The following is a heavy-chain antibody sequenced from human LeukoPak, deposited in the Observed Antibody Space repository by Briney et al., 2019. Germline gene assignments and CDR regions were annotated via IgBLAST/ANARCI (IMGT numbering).Heavy chain of an antibody. CDR2: ISSEGSSI. Sequence: GGTLRLSCAASGFTFSNAWMSWVRQAPGKGLVWVSRISSEGSSISYADSVKGRFTISRDNAKNSLYLQMNSLRAEDTAVYYCARGAAADYWGQGTLVTVSS. J-gene: IGHJ4*02. D-gene: IGHD6-13*01. V-gene: IGHV3-74*01. CDR3: ARGAAADY. CDR1: GFTFSNAW.